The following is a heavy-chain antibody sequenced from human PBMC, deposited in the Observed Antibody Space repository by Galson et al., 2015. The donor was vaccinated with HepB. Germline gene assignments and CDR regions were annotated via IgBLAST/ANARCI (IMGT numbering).Heavy chain of an antibody. Sequence: SLRLSCAASGFTFSSYGMHWVRQAPGKGLEWVAVIWYDGSNKYYADSVKGRFTISRDNYKNTLYLQMNSLRAEDTAVYYCARGQQLGTPGGFDYWGQGTLVTVSS. D-gene: IGHD6-13*01. CDR3: ARGQQLGTPGGFDY. J-gene: IGHJ4*02. CDR1: GFTFSSYG. V-gene: IGHV3-33*01. CDR2: IWYDGSNK.